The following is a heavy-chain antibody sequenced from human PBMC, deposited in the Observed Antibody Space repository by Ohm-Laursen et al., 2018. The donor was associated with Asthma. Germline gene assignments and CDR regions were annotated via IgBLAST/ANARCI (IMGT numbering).Heavy chain of an antibody. V-gene: IGHV7-4-1*02. CDR3: ARDLPASIAAAAYFDY. J-gene: IGHJ4*02. CDR1: GYTFTSYA. Sequence: ASVKVSCKASGYTFTSYAMNWVRQAPGQGLEWVGWINTNTGNPTYAQGFTGRFVFSLDTSVSTAYLQISSLKAEDTAVYYCARDLPASIAAAAYFDYWGQGTLVTVSS. D-gene: IGHD6-13*01. CDR2: INTNTGNP.